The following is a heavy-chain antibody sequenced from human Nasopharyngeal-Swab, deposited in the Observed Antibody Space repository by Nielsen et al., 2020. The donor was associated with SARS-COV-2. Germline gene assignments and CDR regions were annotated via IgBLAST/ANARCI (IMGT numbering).Heavy chain of an antibody. V-gene: IGHV1-2*04. D-gene: IGHD2-2*01. J-gene: IGHJ5*02. Sequence: WVRQAPGQGLEWMGWINPNSGGTNYAQKFQGWVTMTRGTSISTAYMELSRLRSDDTAVYYCARGGPGYCSSTSCYGNWFDPWGQGTLVTVSS. CDR2: INPNSGGT. CDR3: ARGGPGYCSSTSCYGNWFDP.